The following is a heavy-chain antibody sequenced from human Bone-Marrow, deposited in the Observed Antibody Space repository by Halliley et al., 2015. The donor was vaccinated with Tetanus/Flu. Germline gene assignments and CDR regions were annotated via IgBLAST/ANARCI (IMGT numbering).Heavy chain of an antibody. Sequence: TLSLTCTVSSGSTSSYSWSWIRQPPGKGLEWIGYISYSGSTNYNPSLKSRVTISLHASKNQFSLKLTSVTAADTAMYYCARRVAGRGTKYYFDYWGQGTLVTVSS. D-gene: IGHD6-19*01. CDR1: SGSTSSYS. J-gene: IGHJ4*02. V-gene: IGHV4-59*01. CDR2: ISYSGST. CDR3: ARRVAGRGTKYYFDY.